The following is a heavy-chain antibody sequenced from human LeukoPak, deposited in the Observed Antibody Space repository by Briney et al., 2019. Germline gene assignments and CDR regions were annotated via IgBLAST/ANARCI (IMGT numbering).Heavy chain of an antibody. CDR2: INWNSDKI. J-gene: IGHJ3*02. CDR3: ARASYYYDTTGLGAVDI. D-gene: IGHD3-22*01. Sequence: PGRSLRLSCAASGFTFNDHAMYWVRQPPGKGLEWVSGINWNSDKIGYADSVKGRFTISRDDAKNSLFLQMNSLRAEDTALYYCARASYYYDTTGLGAVDIWGQGTRVTASS. V-gene: IGHV3-9*01. CDR1: GFTFNDHA.